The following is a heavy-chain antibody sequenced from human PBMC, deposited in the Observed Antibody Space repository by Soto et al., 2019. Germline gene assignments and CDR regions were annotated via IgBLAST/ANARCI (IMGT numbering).Heavy chain of an antibody. Sequence: ASVKVSCKASGYTFTSYYMHWVRQAPGQGLEWMGIINPSGGSTSYAQKFQGRVTMTRDTSTSTVYMELSSLRSEDTAVYYCARAGYYGSGSYFDYYYYMDVWGKGTTVTVSS. CDR3: ARAGYYGSGSYFDYYYYMDV. V-gene: IGHV1-46*03. J-gene: IGHJ6*03. CDR1: GYTFTSYY. CDR2: INPSGGST. D-gene: IGHD3-10*01.